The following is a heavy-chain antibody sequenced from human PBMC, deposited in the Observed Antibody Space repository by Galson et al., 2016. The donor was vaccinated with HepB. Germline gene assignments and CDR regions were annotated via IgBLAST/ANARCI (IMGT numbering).Heavy chain of an antibody. CDR2: MYWDDDK. D-gene: IGHD5-18*01. J-gene: IGHJ4*02. V-gene: IGHV2-5*02. Sequence: PALVKPTQTLTLTCSLSGFSLSTTGVRVGWVRQAPGRALEWLALMYWDDDKRFSPSLGSRLTITTDAFKNQVVLTLTNTAPADTATFFCVYCPPGRGFTYSYFDYEGQGILVTVSS. CDR1: GFSLSTTGVR. CDR3: VYCPPGRGFTYSYFDY.